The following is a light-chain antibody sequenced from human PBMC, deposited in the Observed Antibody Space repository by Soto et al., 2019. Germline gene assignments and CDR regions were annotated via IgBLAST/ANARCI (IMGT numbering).Light chain of an antibody. CDR3: QQRSNWLT. J-gene: IGKJ4*01. V-gene: IGKV3-11*01. CDR2: DAS. CDR1: QSVSRY. Sequence: EVVLTQSPGTLSLSPGERATLSCRASQSVSRYLAWYQQKPGQAPRLLIYDASNRATGIPARFSGSGSGTDFTLTISSLAPEDFAVYYCQQRSNWLTFGGGTKVDIK.